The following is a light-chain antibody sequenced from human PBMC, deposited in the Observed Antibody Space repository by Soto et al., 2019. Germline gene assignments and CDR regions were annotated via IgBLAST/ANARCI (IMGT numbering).Light chain of an antibody. CDR1: DIARKT. CDR2: DDD. V-gene: IGLV3-21*02. Sequence: SYELTQPPSVSVAPGQTAGITCGGNDIARKTVHWYQQKPGQAPVLVVYDDDERPSGIPERFSGSNSGNTATLTISRVEAGDEADYYCQVWDISSDHRVFGTGTKVTV. CDR3: QVWDISSDHRV. J-gene: IGLJ1*01.